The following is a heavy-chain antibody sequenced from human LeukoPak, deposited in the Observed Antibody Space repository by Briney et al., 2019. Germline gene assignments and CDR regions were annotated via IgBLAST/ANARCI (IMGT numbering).Heavy chain of an antibody. D-gene: IGHD2-21*01. CDR2: IYTSEGT. J-gene: IGHJ6*02. CDR1: GGSISRYY. CDR3: ARDHQHLCGDISCSYGMDV. V-gene: IGHV4-4*07. Sequence: PSETLSLTCSVSGGSISRYYWSWIRQSAGKGLEWIGRIYTSEGTIYNPSLKSRVTMSADTSKNQLSLKLRFVTAADTAVYYCARDHQHLCGDISCSYGMDVWGRGTTVTVSS.